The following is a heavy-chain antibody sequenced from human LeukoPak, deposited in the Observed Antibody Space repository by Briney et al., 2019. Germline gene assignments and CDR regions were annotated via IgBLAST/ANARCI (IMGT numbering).Heavy chain of an antibody. CDR1: GYSFTTYW. V-gene: IGHV5-51*01. CDR3: ARRNAAFDI. Sequence: GESLKISWKGSGYSFTTYWIGWVRQMPGKGLEWMGIVYPGDSDTRYSPSFQGQVTISADKSISTAYLQWNSLKASDTAVYYCARRNAAFDIWGQGTMVTVSS. J-gene: IGHJ3*02. CDR2: VYPGDSDT.